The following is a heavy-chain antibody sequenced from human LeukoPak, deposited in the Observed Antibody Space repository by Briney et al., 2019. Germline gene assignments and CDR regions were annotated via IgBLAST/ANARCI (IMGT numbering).Heavy chain of an antibody. CDR2: IGVDGSKK. D-gene: IGHD2-2*01. J-gene: IGHJ2*01. V-gene: IGHV3-33*03. CDR3: VVVLVPAAVWQFDL. Sequence: GTSLRLSCAASGFTFINHGFHWVRQAPGKGLEWVALIGVDGSKKYYADSLKGRITVSRDNSRNTLDLQMSSLRVEDTSVYYCVVVLVPAAVWQFDLWGRGTLATVSS. CDR1: GFTFINHG.